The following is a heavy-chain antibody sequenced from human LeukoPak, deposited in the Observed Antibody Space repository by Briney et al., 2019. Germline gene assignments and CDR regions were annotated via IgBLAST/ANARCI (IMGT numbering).Heavy chain of an antibody. V-gene: IGHV5-51*01. J-gene: IGHJ3*02. CDR1: GYSFTSYW. CDR2: IYPGDSDT. Sequence: GASLKISCKGSGYSFTSYWIGWVRQMPGKGLEWMGIIYPGDSDTRYSPSFQGQVTISADKSISTAYLQWSSLKASDTAMYYCATRVDYYDSSGYSPDAFDIWGQGTMVTVSS. D-gene: IGHD3-22*01. CDR3: ATRVDYYDSSGYSPDAFDI.